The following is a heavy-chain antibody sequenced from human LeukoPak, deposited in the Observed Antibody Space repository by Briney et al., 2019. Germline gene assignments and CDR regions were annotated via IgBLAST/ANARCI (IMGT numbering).Heavy chain of an antibody. CDR1: GFSFDNHG. D-gene: IGHD3-10*01. CDR2: VRCDSSYQ. CDR3: AKDRTFEEYSFDF. Sequence: PGRSLRLSCALSGFSFDNHGMHWVRHAPGKGLEWVRFVRCDSSYQLYTDSVEGRITNSRDSSKSTVYLQMTSLRPEDTALYYCAKDRTFEEYSFDFWGRGTLVTVSS. J-gene: IGHJ4*02. V-gene: IGHV3-30*02.